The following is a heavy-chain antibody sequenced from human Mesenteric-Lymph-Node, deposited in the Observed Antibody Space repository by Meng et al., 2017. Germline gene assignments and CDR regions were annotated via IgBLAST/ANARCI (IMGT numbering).Heavy chain of an antibody. Sequence: GESLKISCAASGFTFSDYYMSWIRQAPGKGLEWVSYISSSGSTIYYADSVKGRFTISRDNAKNSLYLQMNSLRAEDTAVYYCAREGPDYYDSSTPPDAFDIWGQGTMVTVSS. V-gene: IGHV3-11*04. CDR2: ISSSGSTI. CDR1: GFTFSDYY. J-gene: IGHJ3*02. CDR3: AREGPDYYDSSTPPDAFDI. D-gene: IGHD3-22*01.